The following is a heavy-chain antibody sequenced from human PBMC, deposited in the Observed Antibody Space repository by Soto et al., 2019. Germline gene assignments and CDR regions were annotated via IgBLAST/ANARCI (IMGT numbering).Heavy chain of an antibody. Sequence: SETLSLTCAVSGGSISSSNWWSWVRQPPGKGLEWIGEIYHSGSTNYNPSLKSRVTISVDKSKNQFSLKLSSVTAADTAVYYCAYSGRSRRLFDYWGPGTLLTVSS. J-gene: IGHJ4*02. V-gene: IGHV4-4*02. CDR1: GGSISSSNW. CDR3: AYSGRSRRLFDY. CDR2: IYHSGST. D-gene: IGHD1-26*01.